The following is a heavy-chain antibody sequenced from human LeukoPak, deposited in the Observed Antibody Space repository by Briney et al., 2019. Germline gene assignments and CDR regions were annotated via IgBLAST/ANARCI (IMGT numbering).Heavy chain of an antibody. D-gene: IGHD3/OR15-3a*01. CDR3: ARDDLGTSFYSYGIDV. CDR1: GFTFSSYS. CDR2: ISSGSSTI. Sequence: GGSLRLSCAASGFTFSSYSMNWVRQAPGKGLEWVSYISSGSSTIYYADSMKGRFTISRDNAKNSLYLQMNSLRAEDTAVYYCARDDLGTSFYSYGIDVWGQGATVTVSS. V-gene: IGHV3-48*01. J-gene: IGHJ6*02.